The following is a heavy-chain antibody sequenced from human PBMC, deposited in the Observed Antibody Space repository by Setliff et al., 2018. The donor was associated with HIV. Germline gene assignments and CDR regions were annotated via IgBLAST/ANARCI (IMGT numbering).Heavy chain of an antibody. J-gene: IGHJ4*02. CDR2: INPNSGDT. CDR1: GDTLTDYY. CDR3: ARGTLGRHFFDY. Sequence: ASVKVSCKASGDTLTDYYMHWVRQAPGQGFEWMGWINPNSGDTNYAQKFQGRVTMTSDTSTSTADMELFRLTSDDTAMYYCARGTLGRHFFDYWGLGTLVTVSS. V-gene: IGHV1-2*02. D-gene: IGHD7-27*01.